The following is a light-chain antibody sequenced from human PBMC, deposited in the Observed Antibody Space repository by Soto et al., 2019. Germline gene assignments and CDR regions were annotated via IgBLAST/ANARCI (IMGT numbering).Light chain of an antibody. V-gene: IGKV3-11*01. J-gene: IGKJ1*01. Sequence: EIVLTQSPATLSLSPGERATLSCRASQSVSSYLAWYQQKPGQAPRLLIYDASNRATGIPARFSGSGSGTDFTRTISSLEPEDFAVYYGQQRSNWPVTFGQGTKVYIK. CDR1: QSVSSY. CDR3: QQRSNWPVT. CDR2: DAS.